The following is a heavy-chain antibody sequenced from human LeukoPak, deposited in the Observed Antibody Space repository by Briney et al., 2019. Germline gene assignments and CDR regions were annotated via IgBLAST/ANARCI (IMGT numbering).Heavy chain of an antibody. CDR2: IYYSGST. V-gene: IGHV4-59*01. CDR1: GGSISSYY. CDR3: ARDRAVAGLDD. Sequence: SETLSLTCTVSGGSISSYYWSWLRQPPGKGLKWIGYIYYSGSTNYNPSLKRRVTISVDTSKNQFSLELSSVTAADTAVYYCARDRAVAGLDDWGQGTLVTVSS. D-gene: IGHD6-19*01. J-gene: IGHJ4*02.